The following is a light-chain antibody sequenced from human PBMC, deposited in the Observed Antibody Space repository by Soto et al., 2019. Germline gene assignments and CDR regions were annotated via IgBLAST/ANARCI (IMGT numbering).Light chain of an antibody. J-gene: IGLJ3*02. CDR2: DVT. CDR3: SSYTSGSTPLV. Sequence: QSVLTQPASVSGSPGQSITISCTGTSSDVGGYNYVSWYQQHPGKAPKLMIYDVTNRPSGVSNRFSGSKSGNTASLTISGLQAEDEADYYCSSYTSGSTPLVFGGGTQLTVL. CDR1: SSDVGGYNY. V-gene: IGLV2-14*01.